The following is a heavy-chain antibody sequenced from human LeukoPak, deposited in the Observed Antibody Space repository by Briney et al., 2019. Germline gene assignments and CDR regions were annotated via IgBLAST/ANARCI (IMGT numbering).Heavy chain of an antibody. CDR2: ISGSSSYI. J-gene: IGHJ3*02. D-gene: IGHD3-9*01. CDR3: AKDKYYDILTGYYVGAFDI. V-gene: IGHV3-23*01. Sequence: GGSLRLSCAASGFTFSNYAMNWVRQAPGKGLEWVSSISGSSSYIYYADSVKGRFTISRDNSKNTLYLQMNSLRAEDTAVYYCAKDKYYDILTGYYVGAFDIWGQGTMVTVSS. CDR1: GFTFSNYA.